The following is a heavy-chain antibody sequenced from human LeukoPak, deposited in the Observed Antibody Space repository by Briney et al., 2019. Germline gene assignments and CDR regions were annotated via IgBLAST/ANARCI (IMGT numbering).Heavy chain of an antibody. CDR1: GFTFSSYA. Sequence: PGGSLRLSCAASGFTFSSYAMSWVRQAPGKGLEWVSAISGSGGSTYYADSVKGRFTISRDNSKNTLYLQMNSLRAEDTAVYYCAQLDYPNYYYGMDVWDQGTTVTVSS. J-gene: IGHJ6*02. CDR3: AQLDYPNYYYGMDV. V-gene: IGHV3-23*01. D-gene: IGHD4/OR15-4a*01. CDR2: ISGSGGST.